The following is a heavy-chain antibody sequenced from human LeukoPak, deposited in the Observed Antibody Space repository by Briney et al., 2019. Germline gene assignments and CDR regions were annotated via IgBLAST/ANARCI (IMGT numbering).Heavy chain of an antibody. D-gene: IGHD2-2*01. CDR2: ISSSGGTI. V-gene: IGHV3-48*04. CDR1: GFTSSSYS. J-gene: IGHJ5*02. CDR3: ARGPLHVVVPAATWFDP. Sequence: GGSLRLSCAASGFTSSSYSMNWVRQAPGKGLEWVSYISSSGGTIYYADSVKGRFTISRDNAKNSLYLQMNSLRAEDTAVYYCARGPLHVVVPAATWFDPWGQGILVTVSS.